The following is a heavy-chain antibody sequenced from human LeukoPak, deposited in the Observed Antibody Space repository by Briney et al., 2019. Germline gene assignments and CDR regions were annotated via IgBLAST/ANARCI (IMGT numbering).Heavy chain of an antibody. CDR3: AKRIQSAMATGY. D-gene: IGHD5-18*01. Sequence: GGSLRLSCVASGFTFSNYGMSWVRQAPGKGLEWVSAISGSGGRTHYADSVKGRFTISRDNSKNTLYLQMNSLRAEDTAVYYCAKRIQSAMATGYWGQGTLVTVSS. J-gene: IGHJ4*02. CDR2: ISGSGGRT. V-gene: IGHV3-23*01. CDR1: GFTFSNYG.